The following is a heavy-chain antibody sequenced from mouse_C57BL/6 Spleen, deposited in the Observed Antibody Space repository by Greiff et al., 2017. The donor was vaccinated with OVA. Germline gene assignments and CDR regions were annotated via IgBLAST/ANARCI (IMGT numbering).Heavy chain of an antibody. Sequence: EVKLVESGGGLVKPGGSLKLSCAASGFTFSDYGMHWVRQAPEKGLEWVAYISSGSSTIYYADTVKGRFTSSRDNAKNTLFLQMTSLRSEDTAMYYCAKISSYDGYYGDAMDYWGQGTSVTVSS. J-gene: IGHJ4*01. CDR1: GFTFSDYG. CDR2: ISSGSSTI. D-gene: IGHD2-3*01. V-gene: IGHV5-17*01. CDR3: AKISSYDGYYGDAMDY.